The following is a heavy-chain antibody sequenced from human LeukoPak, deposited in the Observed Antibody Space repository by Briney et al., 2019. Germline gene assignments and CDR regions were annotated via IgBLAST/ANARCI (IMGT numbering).Heavy chain of an antibody. Sequence: PSETLSLTCAVYGGSFSGYYWSWIRQPPGKGLEWIGEINHSGSTNYNPSLKSRVTISVDTSKNQFSLKLSSVTAADTAVYYCARHSYGRHRPLDYWGQGTLVTVSS. D-gene: IGHD5-18*01. CDR3: ARHSYGRHRPLDY. CDR2: INHSGST. J-gene: IGHJ4*02. V-gene: IGHV4-34*01. CDR1: GGSFSGYY.